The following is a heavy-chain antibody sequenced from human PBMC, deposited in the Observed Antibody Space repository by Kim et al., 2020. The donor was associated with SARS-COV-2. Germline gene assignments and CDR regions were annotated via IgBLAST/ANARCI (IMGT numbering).Heavy chain of an antibody. V-gene: IGHV3-13*01. D-gene: IGHD5-12*01. J-gene: IGHJ6*03. Sequence: GGSLRLSCAASGFTFSSYDMHWVRQATGKGLEWVSAIGTAGDTYYPGSVKGRFTISRENAKNSLYLQMNSLIAGDTAVYYCARARRDGYNSYYSYYDMDVWGKGTTVTVSS. CDR2: IGTAGDT. CDR1: GFTFSSYD. CDR3: ARARRDGYNSYYSYYDMDV.